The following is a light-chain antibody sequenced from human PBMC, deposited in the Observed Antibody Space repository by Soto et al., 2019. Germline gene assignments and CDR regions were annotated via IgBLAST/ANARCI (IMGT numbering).Light chain of an antibody. J-gene: IGLJ2*01. CDR2: DVS. V-gene: IGLV2-11*01. Sequence: QPVLTQPRSVSGSPGQSVTISCTGTSSDVGGHNYVSWYQQHPGKAPKLMIYDVSKRPSGVPDRFSGSKSGNTASLTISGLQAEDEADYYCCSYAGSYTVVFGGGTKLTVL. CDR1: SSDVGGHNY. CDR3: CSYAGSYTVV.